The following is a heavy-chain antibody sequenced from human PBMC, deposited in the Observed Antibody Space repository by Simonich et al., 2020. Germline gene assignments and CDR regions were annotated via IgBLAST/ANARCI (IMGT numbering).Heavy chain of an antibody. CDR2: INPNRGGT. V-gene: IGHV1-2*02. CDR3: ARDPVVPAAIRNAFDI. D-gene: IGHD2-2*01. J-gene: IGHJ3*02. Sequence: QVQLVQSGAEVKKPGASVKVSCKASGYTFTGYYMHWVRQAPGQGLGGMGWINPNRGGTNYAQKFQGRVTMTRDTSISTAYMELSRLRSDDTAVYYCARDPVVPAAIRNAFDIWGQGTMVTVSS. CDR1: GYTFTGYY.